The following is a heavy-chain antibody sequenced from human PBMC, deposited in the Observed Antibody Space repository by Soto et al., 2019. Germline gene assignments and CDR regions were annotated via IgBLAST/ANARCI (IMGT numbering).Heavy chain of an antibody. V-gene: IGHV3-48*02. Sequence: EVQLVESGGGLVQPGGSLRLSCAASGFKFRSYNMNWVRQAPGKGLEWLSYISPSGGEIYSAHSVKGRITIPRDNAKNLLYLEMNRLRDEDTAMYYCARGATAVTTVGDYWGQGTLVTVSS. D-gene: IGHD4-17*01. CDR1: GFKFRSYN. CDR3: ARGATAVTTVGDY. CDR2: ISPSGGEI. J-gene: IGHJ4*02.